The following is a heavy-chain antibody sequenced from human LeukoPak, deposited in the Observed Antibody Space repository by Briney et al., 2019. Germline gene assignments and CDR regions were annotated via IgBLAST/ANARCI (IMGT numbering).Heavy chain of an antibody. Sequence: PGGSLRLSCAASGFTFNNYAMSWVRQAPGKGLEWVSLISGSGSGTYYADSVKGRFTISRDNSKNTLYLQVNSLRAEDTAVYYCAKKISGNYLFDPWGQGTLVTVSS. J-gene: IGHJ5*02. CDR3: AKKISGNYLFDP. V-gene: IGHV3-23*01. CDR2: ISGSGSGT. D-gene: IGHD1-26*01. CDR1: GFTFNNYA.